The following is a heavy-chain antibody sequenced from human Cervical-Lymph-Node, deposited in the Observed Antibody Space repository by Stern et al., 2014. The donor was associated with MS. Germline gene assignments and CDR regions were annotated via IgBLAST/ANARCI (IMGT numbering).Heavy chain of an antibody. Sequence: QVQLQQWGAGLLKPSETLSLTCAVYGGSFNAFYWSWIRQPPGKGLEWIGGISHSGSTNYNPSLKSRATISVDTSKDQFSLKLSSVTAADTAVYYCARTWIAVRNTKWFDPWGQGTLVTVSS. CDR1: GGSFNAFY. CDR2: ISHSGST. V-gene: IGHV4-34*01. D-gene: IGHD6-6*01. CDR3: ARTWIAVRNTKWFDP. J-gene: IGHJ5*02.